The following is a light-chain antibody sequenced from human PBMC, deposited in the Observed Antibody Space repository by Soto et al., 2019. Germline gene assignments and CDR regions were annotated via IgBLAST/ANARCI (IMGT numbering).Light chain of an antibody. J-gene: IGKJ1*01. CDR3: QQYNSYPWT. CDR2: KAS. CDR1: QSISTW. V-gene: IGKV1-5*03. Sequence: DIQMTQSPSTLSASVGDRVTITCRASQSISTWLAWYQQKPGKAPILLIYKASNLESGVPSRFSGSGSGTEFTLTISSLRPADFAAYYCQQYNSYPWTFGQGTEVEIK.